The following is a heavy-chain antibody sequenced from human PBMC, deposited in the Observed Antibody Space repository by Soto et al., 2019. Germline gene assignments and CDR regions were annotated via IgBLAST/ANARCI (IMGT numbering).Heavy chain of an antibody. Sequence: QVQLVESGGGVVQPGRSLRLSCAASGFTFSSYGMHWVRQAPGKGLEWVAVIWYDGSNKYYADSVKGRFTISRDNSKNTVYLQMNSLRAEDTAVYYCARDELSARYYYFDYWGQGTLVTVSS. CDR1: GFTFSSYG. CDR3: ARDELSARYYYFDY. D-gene: IGHD6-6*01. CDR2: IWYDGSNK. J-gene: IGHJ4*02. V-gene: IGHV3-33*01.